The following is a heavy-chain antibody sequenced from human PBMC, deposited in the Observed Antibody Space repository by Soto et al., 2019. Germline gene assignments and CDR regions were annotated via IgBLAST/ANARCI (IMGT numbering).Heavy chain of an antibody. Sequence: QVRLQESGPGLVKPSETLSLTCTVSGGSISSYYWSWIRQPPGKGLEWIGYMYNTGSTIYNPSLKSGVTISVDKAKNLFYLRLNSVTAADTAVYYCARDLWGYCGADCYPLDVWGQGTTVTVSS. CDR3: ARDLWGYCGADCYPLDV. CDR2: MYNTGST. V-gene: IGHV4-59*01. CDR1: GGSISSYY. J-gene: IGHJ6*02. D-gene: IGHD2-21*02.